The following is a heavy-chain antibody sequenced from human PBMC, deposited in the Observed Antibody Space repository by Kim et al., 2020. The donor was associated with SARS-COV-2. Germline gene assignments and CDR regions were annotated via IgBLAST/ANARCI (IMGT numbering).Heavy chain of an antibody. CDR3: AKGQSGKYQERYTDS. Sequence: ADSMEGRFTISRDSSKNMVYLQMNSLRPEDTAVYYCAKGQSGKYQERYTDSWGQGTLVTVSS. D-gene: IGHD2-2*01. V-gene: IGHV3-23*01. J-gene: IGHJ4*02.